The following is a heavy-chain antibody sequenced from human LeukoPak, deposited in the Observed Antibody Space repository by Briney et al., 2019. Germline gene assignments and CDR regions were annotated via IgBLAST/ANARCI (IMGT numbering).Heavy chain of an antibody. J-gene: IGHJ4*02. CDR2: ISGSGAFT. V-gene: IGHV3-23*01. CDR3: ARATGYRIEDYFDY. D-gene: IGHD6-13*01. Sequence: PGGSLRLSCAASGIMFSSYAMSWVRQAPGKGLVWVSGISGSGAFTYYADSVKGRFTISRDKSKNTLYLQMNSLRAEDTAVYYCARATGYRIEDYFDYWGQGTLVTVSS. CDR1: GIMFSSYA.